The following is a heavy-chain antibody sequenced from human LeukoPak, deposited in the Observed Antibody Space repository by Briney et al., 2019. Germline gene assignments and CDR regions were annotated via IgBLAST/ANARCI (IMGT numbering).Heavy chain of an antibody. CDR3: ARGSGGWPFDY. CDR1: GFTLSSYW. Sequence: GGSLRLSCAASGFTLSSYWMSWVRQAPGKGVEWVANIKQDGSEKYYVDSVKGRFTISRDNAKNSLYLQMNSLRAEDTAVYYCARGSGGWPFDYWGQGTLVTVSS. D-gene: IGHD6-19*01. V-gene: IGHV3-7*01. J-gene: IGHJ4*02. CDR2: IKQDGSEK.